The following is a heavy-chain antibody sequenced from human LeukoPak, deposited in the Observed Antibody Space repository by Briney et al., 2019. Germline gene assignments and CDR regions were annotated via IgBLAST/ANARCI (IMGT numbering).Heavy chain of an antibody. Sequence: PSETLSLTCTVSGGSISSSSYYWGWIRQPPGKGLEWIGSIYYSGSTYYNPSLKSRVTISVDTSKNQFSLKLSSVTAADTAVYYCARDLSYGDYEDYWGQGTLVTVSS. J-gene: IGHJ4*02. V-gene: IGHV4-39*07. CDR1: GGSISSSSYY. CDR2: IYYSGST. D-gene: IGHD4-17*01. CDR3: ARDLSYGDYEDY.